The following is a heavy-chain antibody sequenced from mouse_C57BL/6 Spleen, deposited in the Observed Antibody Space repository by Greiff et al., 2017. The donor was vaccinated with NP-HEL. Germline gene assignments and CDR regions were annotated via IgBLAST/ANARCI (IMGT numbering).Heavy chain of an antibody. D-gene: IGHD1-1*01. Sequence: VQLQQSGPELVKPGASVKISCKASGYAFSSSWMNWVKQRPGKGLEWIVRIYPGDGDTNYNGKFKGKATLTADKSSSTAYMQLSSLTSEDFAVYFCAKDYYYGSSYDAMDYWGQGTSVTVSS. V-gene: IGHV1-82*01. CDR1: GYAFSSSW. CDR2: IYPGDGDT. CDR3: AKDYYYGSSYDAMDY. J-gene: IGHJ4*01.